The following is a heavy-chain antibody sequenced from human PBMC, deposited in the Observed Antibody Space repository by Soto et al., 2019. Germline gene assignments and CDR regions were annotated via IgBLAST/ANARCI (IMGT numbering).Heavy chain of an antibody. Sequence: GASVKVSCKASGGTFSSYAISWVRQAPGQGLEWMGGIIPIFGTANYAQKFQGRVTITADESTSTAYMELSSLRSEDTAVYYCAGRLLKFMTGGMDVWGQGTTVTVS. CDR1: GGTFSSYA. CDR2: IIPIFGTA. CDR3: AGRLLKFMTGGMDV. J-gene: IGHJ6*02. V-gene: IGHV1-69*13. D-gene: IGHD2-21*02.